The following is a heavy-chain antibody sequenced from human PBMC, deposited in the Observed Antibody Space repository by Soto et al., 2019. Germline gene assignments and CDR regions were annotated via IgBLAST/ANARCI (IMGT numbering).Heavy chain of an antibody. Sequence: QVQLRQSGPGLVKPSGTLSLTCFVSGTSISSTYWWTWVRQSPGKGLEWIGEIHHTGGTNYNPALKTRLTKSVDKANTHFSLRLTSVTAADSAIYYCATLPPRVVVVLAEFPSWGQGSLVTVSS. CDR3: ATLPPRVVVVLAEFPS. V-gene: IGHV4-4*02. CDR1: GTSISSTYW. CDR2: IHHTGGT. J-gene: IGHJ5*02. D-gene: IGHD2-21*01.